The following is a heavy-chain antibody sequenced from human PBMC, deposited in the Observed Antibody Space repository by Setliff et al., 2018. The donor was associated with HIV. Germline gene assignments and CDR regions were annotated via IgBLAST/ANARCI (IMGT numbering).Heavy chain of an antibody. D-gene: IGHD3-10*01. J-gene: IGHJ4*02. CDR1: GFIFSDYS. Sequence: PGESLKISCAASGFIFSDYSMSWVRQAPGKGLEWVSYISSSSSTIYYADSVKGRFTISRDNSKNTLYLQMNSLRAEDTATYYCAKEFEDLSGAYWGQGTLVTVSS. V-gene: IGHV3-48*01. CDR3: AKEFEDLSGAY. CDR2: ISSSSSTI.